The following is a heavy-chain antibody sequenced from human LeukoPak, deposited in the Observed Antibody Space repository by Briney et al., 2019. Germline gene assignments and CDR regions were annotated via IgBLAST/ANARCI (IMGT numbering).Heavy chain of an antibody. V-gene: IGHV4-38-2*02. CDR2: IYHSGST. CDR1: GYSIRSGYY. J-gene: IGHJ3*02. D-gene: IGHD3-10*01. Sequence: PSETLSLTCTVSGYSIRSGYYWGWIRQPPGKGLEWIGSIYHSGSTYYNPSLKSRVTISVDTTKNQFSLKLSSVTAADTAVYYCARDRSGYYYVYYYGSGTGAFDIWGQGTMVTVSS. CDR3: ARDRSGYYYVYYYGSGTGAFDI.